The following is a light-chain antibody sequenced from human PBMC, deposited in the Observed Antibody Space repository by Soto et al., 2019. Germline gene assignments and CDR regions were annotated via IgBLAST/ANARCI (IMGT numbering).Light chain of an antibody. CDR2: KNN. CDR3: AAWDDSLSGPGV. CDR1: SSNIGNFY. J-gene: IGLJ7*01. Sequence: QSVLTQPPSASGTPGQRVTISCSGSSSNIGNFYVYWYQQLPGTAPKLLIYKNNQRPLGVPDRFSGSKSGTSASLAISGLRSEDEADYYCAAWDDSLSGPGVFGGGTQRTVL. V-gene: IGLV1-47*01.